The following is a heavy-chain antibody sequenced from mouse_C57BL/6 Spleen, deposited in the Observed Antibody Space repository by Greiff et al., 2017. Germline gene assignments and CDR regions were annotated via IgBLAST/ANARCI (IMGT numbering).Heavy chain of an antibody. J-gene: IGHJ3*01. Sequence: QVQLKESGPELVKPGASVKISCKASGYAFSSSWMNWVKQRPGKGLEWIGRIYPGDGDTNYNGKFKGKATLTADKSSSTAYMQLSSLTSEDSAVYFCARRGGAGFAYWGQGTLVTVSA. V-gene: IGHV1-82*01. CDR2: IYPGDGDT. D-gene: IGHD1-1*02. CDR1: GYAFSSSW. CDR3: ARRGGAGFAY.